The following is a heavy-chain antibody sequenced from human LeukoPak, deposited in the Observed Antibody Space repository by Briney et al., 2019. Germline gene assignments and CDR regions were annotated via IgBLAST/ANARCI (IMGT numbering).Heavy chain of an antibody. V-gene: IGHV3-7*01. CDR3: ARYYYDSSGYYSAPDAFDI. D-gene: IGHD3-22*01. CDR1: GFTFSSYW. J-gene: IGHJ3*02. Sequence: GGSLRLSCAASGFTFSSYWMSWVRQAPGKGLEWVANIKQDGSEKYYVDSVKGRFTISRDSAKNSLYLQMNSLRAEDTAVYYCARYYYDSSGYYSAPDAFDIWGQGTMVTVSS. CDR2: IKQDGSEK.